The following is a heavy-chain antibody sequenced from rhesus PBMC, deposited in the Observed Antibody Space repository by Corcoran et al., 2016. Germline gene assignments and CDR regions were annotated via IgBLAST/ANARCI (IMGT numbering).Heavy chain of an antibody. CDR3: AGVPRLGNPFDY. D-gene: IGHD7-45*01. CDR2: ISGSSVSA. V-gene: IGHV4-173*01. CDR1: GGSISSNY. J-gene: IGHJ4*01. Sequence: QLQLQESGPGLVKPSETLSLTCAVPGGSISSNYWSWTRQPPGKGLEWIGRISGSSVSADYNPTLKSRVTISTDTSKNQFSLKLSSVTAADAAVYYCAGVPRLGNPFDYWGQGVLVIVSS.